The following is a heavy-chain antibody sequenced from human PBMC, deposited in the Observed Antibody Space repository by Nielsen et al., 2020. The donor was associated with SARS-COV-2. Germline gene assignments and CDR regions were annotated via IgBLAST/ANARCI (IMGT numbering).Heavy chain of an antibody. CDR2: ISSSGSTI. J-gene: IGHJ2*01. Sequence: GGSLRLSCAASGFTFSDYYMSWIRQAPGKGLEWVSYISSSGSTIYYADSVKGRFTISRDNAKNSLYLQMNSLRAEDTAVYYCAREQQQWLVPLNFDLWGRGTLVTVSS. V-gene: IGHV3-11*01. CDR3: AREQQQWLVPLNFDL. CDR1: GFTFSDYY. D-gene: IGHD6-19*01.